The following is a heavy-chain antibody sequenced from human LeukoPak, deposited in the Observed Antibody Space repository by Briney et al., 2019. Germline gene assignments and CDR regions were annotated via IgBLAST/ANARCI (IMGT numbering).Heavy chain of an antibody. CDR1: AFTFSSYA. V-gene: IGHV3-23*01. CDR3: AKGGSSGPRARFDY. Sequence: GGSLRLSCAASAFTFSSYAMSWVRQAPGKGLEWVSVIGGSGGSTYYADSVKGRFTISRDNSKNTLYLQMNSLRAEDTAVYYCAKGGSSGPRARFDYWGQGTLVTVSS. J-gene: IGHJ4*02. D-gene: IGHD6-19*01. CDR2: IGGSGGST.